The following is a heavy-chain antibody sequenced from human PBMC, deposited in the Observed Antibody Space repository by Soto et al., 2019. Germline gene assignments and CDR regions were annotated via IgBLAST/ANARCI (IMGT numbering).Heavy chain of an antibody. V-gene: IGHV3-7*01. CDR2: IDEDGSEY. J-gene: IGHJ4*02. Sequence: EVHLEESGGGLVHPGGSLRLSCAASGFTFSSYWMNWVRQAPGKGLEWVANIDEDGSEYNDAEAVRGRFTISRDNAKNTLYLQMNSLRAADTAVYYCARTGDGHHDFLDYWGQGILVSVSS. CDR3: ARTGDGHHDFLDY. CDR1: GFTFSSYW. D-gene: IGHD1-1*01.